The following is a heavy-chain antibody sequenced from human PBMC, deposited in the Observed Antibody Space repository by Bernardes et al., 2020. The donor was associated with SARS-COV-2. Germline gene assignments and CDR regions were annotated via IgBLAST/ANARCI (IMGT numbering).Heavy chain of an antibody. Sequence: SETLSLTCAVYGGSFSGYYWSWIRQPPGKGLEWIGEINHSGSTNYNPSLKSRVTISVDTSKNQFSLKLSSVTAADTAVYYCARGVGRYCSSTSCYRFYYYYYYMDVWGKGTTVTVSS. CDR3: ARGVGRYCSSTSCYRFYYYYYYMDV. CDR1: GGSFSGYY. D-gene: IGHD2-2*02. J-gene: IGHJ6*03. CDR2: INHSGST. V-gene: IGHV4-34*01.